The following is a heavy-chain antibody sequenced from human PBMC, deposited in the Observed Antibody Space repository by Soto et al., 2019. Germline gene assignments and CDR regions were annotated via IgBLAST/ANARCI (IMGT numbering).Heavy chain of an antibody. CDR1: GFTFSSFA. CDR3: AQGNYGDYET. V-gene: IGHV3-23*01. D-gene: IGHD4-17*01. CDR2: ISISGAGT. J-gene: IGHJ5*02. Sequence: EEQLLESGGGLVQPGGSLRLSCTASGFTFSSFAMSWVRQAPGKGLEWVSTISISGAGTYYADSVKGRFTISRDIPKNTLNLQMSSLRADDTAVYYCAQGNYGDYETWGQGTLVTVSS.